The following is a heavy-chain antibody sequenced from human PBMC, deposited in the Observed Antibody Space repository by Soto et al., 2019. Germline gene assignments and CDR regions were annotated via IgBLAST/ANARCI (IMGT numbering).Heavy chain of an antibody. Sequence: PGGSVRLFCLGTGFTFSDYTLNWVRQPPGKGLEWVSSISKSGSYIYYADSLKGRFTISRDNAKDSVYLQMNALRVEDTAIYYCARAAAGYSEYFDYWGPGTLVTVSS. J-gene: IGHJ4*01. D-gene: IGHD6-25*01. CDR2: ISKSGSYI. V-gene: IGHV3-21*01. CDR3: ARAAAGYSEYFDY. CDR1: GFTFSDYT.